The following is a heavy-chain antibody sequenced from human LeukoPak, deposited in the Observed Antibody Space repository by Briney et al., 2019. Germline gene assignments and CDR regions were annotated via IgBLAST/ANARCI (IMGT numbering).Heavy chain of an antibody. D-gene: IGHD6-19*01. CDR1: GFTFSDYY. J-gene: IGHJ3*02. Sequence: GGSLRLSCAASGFTFSDYYMSWIRQAPGKGLEWVSYISSSRSTIYYADSVKGRFTISRDNAKNSLYLQMNSLRAEDTAVYYCARDKSIAVDGIIDVFDIWGQGTMVTVSS. CDR3: ARDKSIAVDGIIDVFDI. CDR2: ISSSRSTI. V-gene: IGHV3-11*01.